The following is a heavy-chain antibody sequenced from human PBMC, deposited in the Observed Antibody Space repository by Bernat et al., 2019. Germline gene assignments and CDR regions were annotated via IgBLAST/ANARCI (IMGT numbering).Heavy chain of an antibody. Sequence: QVQLVQSGAEVKKPGASVKVSCKASGYTFTSYAMHWVRQAPGQRLEWMGWINAGNGNTKYSQKFQGRVTITRDTSASTAYMELSSLRSEDTAVYYCARDRTMVYDYIWGSYRYGAFDIWGKGTMVTVSS. D-gene: IGHD3-16*02. CDR3: ARDRTMVYDYIWGSYRYGAFDI. J-gene: IGHJ3*02. V-gene: IGHV1-3*01. CDR1: GYTFTSYA. CDR2: INAGNGNT.